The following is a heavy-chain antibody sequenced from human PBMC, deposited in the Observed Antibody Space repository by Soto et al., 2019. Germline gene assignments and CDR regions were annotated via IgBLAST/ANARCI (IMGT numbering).Heavy chain of an antibody. CDR3: ARDLGGWPDY. V-gene: IGHV1-3*01. J-gene: IGHJ4*02. D-gene: IGHD6-19*01. CDR2: INAGNGNT. Sequence: QVQLVQSGAEVKKPGASVKVSCKASGYTFTSYAIHWVRQAPGQRLEWMGWINAGNGNTKYSQKFQDRITITRDTSASTAYMELSSLRSEDTAVYYCARDLGGWPDYWGQGTLVTVSS. CDR1: GYTFTSYA.